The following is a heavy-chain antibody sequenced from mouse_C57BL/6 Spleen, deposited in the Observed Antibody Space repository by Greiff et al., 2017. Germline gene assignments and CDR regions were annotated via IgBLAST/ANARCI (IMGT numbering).Heavy chain of an antibody. V-gene: IGHV1-55*01. Sequence: VQLQQPGAELVKPGASVKMSCKASGYTFTSYWITWVKQRPGQGLEWIGDIYPGSGSTNYNEKFKSKATLTVDTSSSTAYMQLSSLTSEDSAVYYCARKGAYYSNYGFAYWGQGTLVTVSA. J-gene: IGHJ3*01. CDR2: IYPGSGST. D-gene: IGHD2-5*01. CDR3: ARKGAYYSNYGFAY. CDR1: GYTFTSYW.